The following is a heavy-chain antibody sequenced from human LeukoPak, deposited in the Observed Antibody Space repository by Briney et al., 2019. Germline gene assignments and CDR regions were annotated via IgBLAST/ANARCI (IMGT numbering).Heavy chain of an antibody. CDR3: ARDRANERSSSYYPLFDY. D-gene: IGHD6-13*01. J-gene: IGHJ4*02. V-gene: IGHV3-7*01. Sequence: GGSLRLPCAASGFTYSSYWMSWVRRARGKGLEWVANKKQDGSEKYYVDSVKGRFTISRDNAKNSLYLQMNSLRGEDTAVYYCARDRANERSSSYYPLFDYWGQGTLVTVSS. CDR2: KKQDGSEK. CDR1: GFTYSSYW.